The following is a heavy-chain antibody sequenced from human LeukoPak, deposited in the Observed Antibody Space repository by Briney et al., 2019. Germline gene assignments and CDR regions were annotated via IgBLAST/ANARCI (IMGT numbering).Heavy chain of an antibody. J-gene: IGHJ4*02. D-gene: IGHD3-22*01. CDR2: ISNRGDTI. CDR1: GFSFAGYY. CDR3: ARERSGYLPFFDY. Sequence: PGGSLRPSCEASGFSFAGYYMSWIRQAPGKGLEWLSYISNRGDTIHYGDSVKGRFTTSRDNARNSLYLHMNSLRAEDTAVYYCARERSGYLPFFDYWGRGTLVTVSS. V-gene: IGHV3-11*04.